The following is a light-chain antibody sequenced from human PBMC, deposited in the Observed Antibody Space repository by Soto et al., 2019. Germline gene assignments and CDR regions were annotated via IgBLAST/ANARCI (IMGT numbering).Light chain of an antibody. Sequence: QSVLTQPASVSGSPGQSITISCTETSSDVGGYNYVSWYQQHPGKAPKLMIYEVSNRPSGVSNRFSGSKSGNTASLTISGLQVEDEADYYCSSYTSSSTLVFGNGTKVTVL. CDR1: SSDVGGYNY. V-gene: IGLV2-14*01. J-gene: IGLJ1*01. CDR3: SSYTSSSTLV. CDR2: EVS.